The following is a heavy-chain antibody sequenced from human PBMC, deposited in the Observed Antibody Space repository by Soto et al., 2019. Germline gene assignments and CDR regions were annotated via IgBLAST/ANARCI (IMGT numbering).Heavy chain of an antibody. CDR1: GFTFSSYA. Sequence: GGSLRLSCAASGFTFSSYAMHWVRQAPGKGLEWVAVISYDGSNKYYADSVKGRFTISRDNSKNTLYLQMNSLRAEDTAVYYCARVGGSSWYEWTRYYYYYGMDVWGQGTTVTVSS. J-gene: IGHJ6*02. V-gene: IGHV3-30-3*01. CDR3: ARVGGSSWYEWTRYYYYYGMDV. D-gene: IGHD6-13*01. CDR2: ISYDGSNK.